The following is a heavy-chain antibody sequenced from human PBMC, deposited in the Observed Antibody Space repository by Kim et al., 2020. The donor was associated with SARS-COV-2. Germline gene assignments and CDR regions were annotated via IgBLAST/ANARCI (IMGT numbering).Heavy chain of an antibody. J-gene: IGHJ4*02. Sequence: PSLKSRVTISVDTSKNQFSLKLSSVTAADTAVYYCARRVAATRGTFRFDYWGQGTLVTVSS. D-gene: IGHD2-15*01. V-gene: IGHV4-34*01. CDR3: ARRVAATRGTFRFDY.